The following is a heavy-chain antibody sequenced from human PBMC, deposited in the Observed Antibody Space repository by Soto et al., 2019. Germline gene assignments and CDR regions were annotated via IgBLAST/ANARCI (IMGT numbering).Heavy chain of an antibody. Sequence: QITLKESGPTLVKPTQTLTLTCTFSGFSLSTDGVGVGWIRQPPGKALEWLALIYWDDDQRYSPSLKTRLTSPKDPSKTQVVLTMTNMDPVDTATYYCAHAYGGTSWPNDAFDVWGQGTVVTVSS. CDR1: GFSLSTDGVG. V-gene: IGHV2-5*02. CDR2: IYWDDDQ. J-gene: IGHJ3*01. CDR3: AHAYGGTSWPNDAFDV. D-gene: IGHD2-2*01.